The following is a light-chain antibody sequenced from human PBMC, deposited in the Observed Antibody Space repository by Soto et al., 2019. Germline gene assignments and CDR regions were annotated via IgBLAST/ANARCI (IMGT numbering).Light chain of an antibody. V-gene: IGKV3-20*01. CDR2: GAS. J-gene: IGKJ4*01. Sequence: EIVLTQSPGTLSLSPGERDTLSCRASQSVSSSYLAWYQQKPGQAPRLLIYGASSRATGIPDRFSGSGSGTDFTLTISSLEPEDFAVYYCQQCGNWPLTFGGGTKVDIK. CDR3: QQCGNWPLT. CDR1: QSVSSSY.